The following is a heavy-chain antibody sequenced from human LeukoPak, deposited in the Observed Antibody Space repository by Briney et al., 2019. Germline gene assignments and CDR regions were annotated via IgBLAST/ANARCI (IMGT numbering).Heavy chain of an antibody. CDR1: GFTFSSYA. CDR3: AKVHLTYYYDSSGYGIQDY. D-gene: IGHD3-22*01. CDR2: ISYDGSNK. Sequence: GGSLRLSCEASGFTFSSYAIHWVRQAPGKGLEWVAVISYDGSNKYYGDSVKGRFTVSRDNSKNTVYLQMNSLRAEDTAVYYCAKVHLTYYYDSSGYGIQDYWGQGTLVTVSS. J-gene: IGHJ4*02. V-gene: IGHV3-30*18.